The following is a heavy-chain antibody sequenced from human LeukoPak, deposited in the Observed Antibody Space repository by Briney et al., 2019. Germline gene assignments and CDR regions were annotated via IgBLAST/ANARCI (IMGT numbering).Heavy chain of an antibody. CDR2: IYTSGST. CDR3: ARDRAATRTNWFDP. CDR1: GCTFSSGSYY. D-gene: IGHD2-15*01. Sequence: PSQTLSLTCTVSGCTFSSGSYYWGWLRQPAGMELEWIGRIYTSGSTNENPSLNSRAIISVNTSNNQYSLMLSSVTAADTAVYYCARDRAATRTNWFDPWGQGTLVSVSS. V-gene: IGHV4-61*02. J-gene: IGHJ5*02.